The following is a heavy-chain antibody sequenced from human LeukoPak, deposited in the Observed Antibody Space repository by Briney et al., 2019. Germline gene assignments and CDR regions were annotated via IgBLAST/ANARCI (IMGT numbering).Heavy chain of an antibody. J-gene: IGHJ4*02. CDR3: TRDPRRLDY. Sequence: GGTLRLSCAASGFSFSDYEMNWVRQAPGKGLEWVLHISTSGNIIHYADSVKGRFTISRDTAKNSLYLQMNSLRAEDTAVYYCTRDPRRLDYWGQGTLVTVSS. CDR1: GFSFSDYE. CDR2: ISTSGNII. V-gene: IGHV3-48*03.